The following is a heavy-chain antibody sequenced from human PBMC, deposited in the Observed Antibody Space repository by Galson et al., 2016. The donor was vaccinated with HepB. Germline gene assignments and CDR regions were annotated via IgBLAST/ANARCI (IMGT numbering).Heavy chain of an antibody. D-gene: IGHD2-2*01. CDR1: GFTFSSYA. V-gene: IGHV3-64*01. Sequence: SLRLSCAASGFTFSSYAMHWVRQAPGKGLEYVSAISSNGGSTYYANSVKGRFTISRDNSKNTLYLQMGSLRAEDMAVYYCARSLTLYCISTTCYGNYYGIDVWGQGTTVTVSS. J-gene: IGHJ6*02. CDR3: ARSLTLYCISTTCYGNYYGIDV. CDR2: ISSNGGST.